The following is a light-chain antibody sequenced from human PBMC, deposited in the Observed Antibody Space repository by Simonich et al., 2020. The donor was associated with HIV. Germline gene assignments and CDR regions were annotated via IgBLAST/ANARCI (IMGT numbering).Light chain of an antibody. CDR2: WAS. V-gene: IGKV4-1*01. CDR1: QSVLYSSNNKKY. CDR3: QQYYSTPLT. Sequence: DILMTQSPNSLAVSLGERATINCKSSQSVLYSSNNKKYLAWYQQKPGQPPKLLIYWASTRESGVPDRFSGSGSGTDFTLTISSLQAEDVAVYYCQQYYSTPLTFGGGTKVEIK. J-gene: IGKJ4*01.